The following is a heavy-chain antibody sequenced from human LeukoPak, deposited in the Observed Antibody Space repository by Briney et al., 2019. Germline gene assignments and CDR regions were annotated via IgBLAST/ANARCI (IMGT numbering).Heavy chain of an antibody. Sequence: GESLKISCKVSGYSFTDYWIGWVRQMPGKGLEWMGIIYPDDSDTKYSPSFQGQVTISADKSISTAYLQWSSLKASDTAMYYCARSGRLGYCSGGSCFRWDYWGQGTLVTVSS. CDR3: ARSGRLGYCSGGSCFRWDY. CDR2: IYPDDSDT. J-gene: IGHJ4*02. CDR1: GYSFTDYW. V-gene: IGHV5-51*01. D-gene: IGHD2-15*01.